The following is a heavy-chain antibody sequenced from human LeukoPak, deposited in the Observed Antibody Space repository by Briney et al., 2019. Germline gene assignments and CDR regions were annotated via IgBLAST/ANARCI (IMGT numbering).Heavy chain of an antibody. Sequence: GGSLRLSCAASGLTFSNYAINWVRQAPGKGLEWVSGISGSGGSTFYADSVKGRFTISRDNSKTTLYLQMNSLRAEDTAVYYCAKDRADCSNTSCYAFFDYWGQGTLVTVSP. V-gene: IGHV3-23*01. D-gene: IGHD2-2*01. J-gene: IGHJ4*02. CDR1: GLTFSNYA. CDR3: AKDRADCSNTSCYAFFDY. CDR2: ISGSGGST.